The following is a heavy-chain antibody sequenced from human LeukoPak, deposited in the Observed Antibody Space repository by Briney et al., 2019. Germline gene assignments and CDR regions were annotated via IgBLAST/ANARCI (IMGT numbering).Heavy chain of an antibody. D-gene: IGHD6-13*01. J-gene: IGHJ4*02. V-gene: IGHV3-48*04. CDR2: ISSTGTTI. CDR1: GFTFSSYW. CDR3: AKDPAAGFDY. Sequence: PGGSLRLSCAASGFTFSSYWMSWVRQAPGRGLEWVSYISSTGTTIYYADSVKGRFTISRDNAKNSLYLQMNSLRAEDTAVYYCAKDPAAGFDYWGQGTLVTVSS.